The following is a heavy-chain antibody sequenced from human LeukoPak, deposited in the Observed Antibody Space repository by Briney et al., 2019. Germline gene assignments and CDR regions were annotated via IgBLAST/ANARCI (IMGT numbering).Heavy chain of an antibody. CDR1: GFTLSRYG. Sequence: GGCLRLSCAASGFTLSRYGMNWVRQAPGKGLVWVSRINSEGSSTTYADSVKGRFTISRDNAKNTLILQMNSLRAEDTAVYYCARDYYSRFDYWGQGTLVTVSS. V-gene: IGHV3-74*01. CDR2: INSEGSST. D-gene: IGHD3-22*01. J-gene: IGHJ4*02. CDR3: ARDYYSRFDY.